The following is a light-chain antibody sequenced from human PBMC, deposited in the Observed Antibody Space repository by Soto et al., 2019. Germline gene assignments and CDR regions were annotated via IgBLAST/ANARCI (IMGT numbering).Light chain of an antibody. V-gene: IGKV1-5*03. CDR2: KAS. CDR1: QSISSW. J-gene: IGKJ4*01. CDR3: QQYHNWPPGTT. Sequence: DIQMTQSPSTLSASVGDRVTITCRASQSISSWLAWYQQKPGKAPKLLIYKASSLESGVPSRFSGSGSGTEFTLTITSLQSEDFAVYYCQQYHNWPPGTTFGGGTKVDIK.